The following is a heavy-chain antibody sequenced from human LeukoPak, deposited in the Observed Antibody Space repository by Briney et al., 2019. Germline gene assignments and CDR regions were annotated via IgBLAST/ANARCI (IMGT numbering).Heavy chain of an antibody. CDR3: ARGPALYYDSSGYYSYVRDY. J-gene: IGHJ4*02. V-gene: IGHV1-8*01. Sequence: ASVKVSCKASGYTFTSYDINWVRQATGQGLEWMGWMNPNSGNTGYAQKFQGRVTMTRNTSISTAYMELSSLRSEDTAVYYCARGPALYYDSSGYYSYVRDYWGQGTLVTVSS. CDR2: MNPNSGNT. D-gene: IGHD3-22*01. CDR1: GYTFTSYD.